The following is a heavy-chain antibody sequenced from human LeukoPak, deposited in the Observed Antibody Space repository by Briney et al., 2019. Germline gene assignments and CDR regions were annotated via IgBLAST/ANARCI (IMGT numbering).Heavy chain of an antibody. Sequence: SETLSLTCTVSGYSISRGYYWGWIRQSPGKGLEWIGSIYHGGSTYYNPSLRSRVIVSVDTSNNHFSLKMSSVTAADTAVYYCARDLASCAGDCYSDGFDYWGQGTLVTVSS. J-gene: IGHJ4*02. CDR1: GYSISRGYY. CDR2: IYHGGST. D-gene: IGHD2-21*02. CDR3: ARDLASCAGDCYSDGFDY. V-gene: IGHV4-38-2*02.